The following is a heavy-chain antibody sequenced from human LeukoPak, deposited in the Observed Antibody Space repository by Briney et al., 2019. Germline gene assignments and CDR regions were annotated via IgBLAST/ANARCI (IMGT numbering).Heavy chain of an antibody. Sequence: ASVKVSCRASGYTFTGYYMHWVRQAPGQGLEWMGWINPNSGGTNYAQKFQGRVTMTRDTSVSTAYMELSRLRSDDTAVYYCVRDQGSYSGYDYLFDYWGQGTLVTVSS. V-gene: IGHV1-2*02. J-gene: IGHJ4*02. CDR3: VRDQGSYSGYDYLFDY. CDR2: INPNSGGT. D-gene: IGHD5-12*01. CDR1: GYTFTGYY.